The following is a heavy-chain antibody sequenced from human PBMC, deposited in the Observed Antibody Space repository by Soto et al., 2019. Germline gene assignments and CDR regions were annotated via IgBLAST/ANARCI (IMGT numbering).Heavy chain of an antibody. J-gene: IGHJ4*02. Sequence: GEALNLSCTGSGYSFTNYCIGWVRQMPGKGLEWMGIIYPGDSDTRYSPSFQGQVTISADKSISTAYLQWSSLKASDTAMYYCTRQGIRMAPFDYWGQGTLVNVSS. CDR2: IYPGDSDT. V-gene: IGHV5-51*01. CDR3: TRQGIRMAPFDY. CDR1: GYSFTNYC. D-gene: IGHD3-10*01.